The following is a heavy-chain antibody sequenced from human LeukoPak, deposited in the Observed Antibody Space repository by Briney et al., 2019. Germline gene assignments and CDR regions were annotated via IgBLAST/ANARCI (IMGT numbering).Heavy chain of an antibody. V-gene: IGHV1-18*01. CDR1: GYTFTSYG. D-gene: IGHD6-19*01. J-gene: IGHJ6*02. Sequence: ASVKVSCKASGYTFTSYGISWVRQAPGQGLEWMGWISAYNGNTNYAQKLQGRVTMTTDTSTSTAYMELRSLRSDDTAVYYCARSGYSSGWYVSGYYYYYGMDVWGQGTTVTVSS. CDR2: ISAYNGNT. CDR3: ARSGYSSGWYVSGYYYYYGMDV.